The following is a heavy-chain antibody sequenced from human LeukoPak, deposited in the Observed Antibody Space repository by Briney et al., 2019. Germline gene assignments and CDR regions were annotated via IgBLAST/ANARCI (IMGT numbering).Heavy chain of an antibody. J-gene: IGHJ4*02. CDR2: ISGSGGTI. CDR1: GFTFSDYY. V-gene: IGHV3-11*01. Sequence: PGGSLRLSCAASGFTFSDYYMSWIRQAPGKGLEWLSYISGSGGTIYYADSVKGRFTISRDNAKNSLFLQVNSLRAEDTAVYYCARGGAYDRAFNQWGQGTLVTVPS. D-gene: IGHD5-12*01. CDR3: ARGGAYDRAFNQ.